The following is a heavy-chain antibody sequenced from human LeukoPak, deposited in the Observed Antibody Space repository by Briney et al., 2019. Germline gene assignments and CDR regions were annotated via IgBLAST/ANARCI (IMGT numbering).Heavy chain of an antibody. J-gene: IGHJ6*03. V-gene: IGHV1-46*01. D-gene: IGHD4-17*01. CDR2: INPSGGST. Sequence: ASVKVSCKASGYTFTSYYMHWVRQAPGQGLEWMGIINPSGGSTSYAQKFQGRVTMTRDMSTSTVYMELSSLRSEDTAVYYCARDATHDRDDYGDYRGHYYYYMDVWGKGTTVTVSS. CDR1: GYTFTSYY. CDR3: ARDATHDRDDYGDYRGHYYYYMDV.